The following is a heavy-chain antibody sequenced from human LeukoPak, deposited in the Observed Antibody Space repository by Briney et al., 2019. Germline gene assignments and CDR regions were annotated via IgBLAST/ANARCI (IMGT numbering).Heavy chain of an antibody. CDR2: ISGSGGST. V-gene: IGHV3-23*01. CDR3: AKDAGNIAARPGYYFDY. CDR1: GFTFSSYA. Sequence: GGSLRLSCAASGFTFSSYAMSWVRQAPGKGLEWVSTISGSGGSTDYADSVKGRFTMSRDNSKNTLYLQMNSLRAEDTAIYYCAKDAGNIAARPGYYFDYWGQGTLVTVSS. J-gene: IGHJ4*02. D-gene: IGHD6-6*01.